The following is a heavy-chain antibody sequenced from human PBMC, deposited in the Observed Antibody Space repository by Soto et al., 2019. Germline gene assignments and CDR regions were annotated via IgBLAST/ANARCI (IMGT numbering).Heavy chain of an antibody. D-gene: IGHD1-1*01. CDR2: IYATGTT. CDR3: VRDGTKNLRDWFDP. CDR1: VASISGFY. V-gene: IGHV4-4*07. Sequence: PSETLRIGCTFSVASISGFYWSWIRKSAGKGLEWIGRIYATGTTDYNPSLKSRVMMSVDTSKKQFSLKLRSVTAADTAVYYCVRDGTKNLRDWFDPWGQGISVTVSS. J-gene: IGHJ5*02.